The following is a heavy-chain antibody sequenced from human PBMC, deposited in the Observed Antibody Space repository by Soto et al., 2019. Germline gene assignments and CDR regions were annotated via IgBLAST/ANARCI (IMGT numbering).Heavy chain of an antibody. CDR2: ITGTTASTGAI. J-gene: IGHJ4*02. Sequence: GGSLRLSCAASGFTFSTYNMNWVRQAPGKGLEWVSFITGTTASTGAIYYADSVKGRSTISRDNSKNTLYLQMNSLGVEDTAVYYCARGTLRGDYGADYWGQGTLVTVSS. V-gene: IGHV3-48*01. D-gene: IGHD2-21*02. CDR3: ARGTLRGDYGADY. CDR1: GFTFSTYN.